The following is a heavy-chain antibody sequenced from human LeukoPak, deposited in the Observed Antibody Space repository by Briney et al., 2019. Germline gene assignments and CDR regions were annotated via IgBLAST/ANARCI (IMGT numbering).Heavy chain of an antibody. J-gene: IGHJ5*02. CDR3: ARGTSGWSINWFDP. Sequence: GGSLRLSCAASGFTFSSYAMSWVRQAPGKGLEWVSAISGSGGSTYYADSVKGRFTISRDNSKNTLYLQMNSLRAEDTAVYYCARGTSGWSINWFDPWGQGTLVTVSS. V-gene: IGHV3-23*01. D-gene: IGHD6-19*01. CDR1: GFTFSSYA. CDR2: ISGSGGST.